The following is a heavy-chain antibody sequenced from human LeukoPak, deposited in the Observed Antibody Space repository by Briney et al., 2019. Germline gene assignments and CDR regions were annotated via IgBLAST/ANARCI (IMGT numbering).Heavy chain of an antibody. CDR2: ISPSGST. D-gene: IGHD1-14*01. CDR1: GGSFSDYY. Sequence: SETLSLTCAVYGGSFSDYYWSWIRQPPGKGLEWIGEISPSGSTNYKTSLKSRVTISMDTSKNQFSLRLNSVTAADTAVYCCAGDHYLALKPWGQGTLVTVSS. J-gene: IGHJ5*02. CDR3: AGDHYLALKP. V-gene: IGHV4-34*01.